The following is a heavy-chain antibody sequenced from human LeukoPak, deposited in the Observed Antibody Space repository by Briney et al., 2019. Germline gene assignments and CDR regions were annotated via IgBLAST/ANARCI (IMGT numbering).Heavy chain of an antibody. Sequence: SGPALVKPTQTLTLTCTVSGFSLSTSGMCVSWIRQPPGKALEWLARIDWDDDKYYSTSLKTRLTISKDTSKNQVVLTMTNMDPVDTATYYCARINYYDSSGYIDYWGQGTLVTVSS. CDR1: GFSLSTSGMC. D-gene: IGHD3-22*01. J-gene: IGHJ4*02. V-gene: IGHV2-70*11. CDR3: ARINYYDSSGYIDY. CDR2: IDWDDDK.